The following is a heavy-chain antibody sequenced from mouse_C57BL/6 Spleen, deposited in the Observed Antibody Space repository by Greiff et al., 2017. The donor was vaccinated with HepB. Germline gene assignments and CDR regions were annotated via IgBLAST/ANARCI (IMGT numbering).Heavy chain of an antibody. V-gene: IGHV1-74*01. D-gene: IGHD1-1*01. Sequence: QVQLQQPGAELVKPGASVKVSCKASGYTFTSYWMHWVKQRPGQGLEWIGRIHPSDSDTNYNQKFKGKATLTVDKSSSTAYMQLSILTSEDSAVYYCSIWGTTVVVDYWGQGTTLTVSS. CDR1: GYTFTSYW. CDR2: IHPSDSDT. CDR3: SIWGTTVVVDY. J-gene: IGHJ2*01.